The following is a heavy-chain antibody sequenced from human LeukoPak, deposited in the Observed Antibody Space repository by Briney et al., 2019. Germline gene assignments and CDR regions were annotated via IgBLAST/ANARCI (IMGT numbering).Heavy chain of an antibody. CDR1: GFTFSSYS. Sequence: NPGGSLRLSCAASGFTFSSYSMNWVRQAPGKGLEWVSSISSGSSYIYYADSVKGRFTISRDNAKNSLYLQMNSLRAEDTAVYYCARDADDSSGYYFNYYYYGMDVWGQGTTVTVSS. J-gene: IGHJ6*02. CDR2: ISSGSSYI. V-gene: IGHV3-21*01. CDR3: ARDADDSSGYYFNYYYYGMDV. D-gene: IGHD3-22*01.